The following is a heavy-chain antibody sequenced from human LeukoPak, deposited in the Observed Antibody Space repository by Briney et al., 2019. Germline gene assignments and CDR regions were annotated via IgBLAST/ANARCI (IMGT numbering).Heavy chain of an antibody. V-gene: IGHV1-46*01. D-gene: IGHD2-2*01. CDR2: INPSGGST. Sequence: VASVKVSCKASGYTFASYYMHWVRQAPGQGLEWMGIINPSGGSTSYAQKFQGRVTMTRDTSTSTVYMELSSLRSEDTAVYYCARWSQLLWMDDYWGQGTLVTVSS. J-gene: IGHJ4*02. CDR1: GYTFASYY. CDR3: ARWSQLLWMDDY.